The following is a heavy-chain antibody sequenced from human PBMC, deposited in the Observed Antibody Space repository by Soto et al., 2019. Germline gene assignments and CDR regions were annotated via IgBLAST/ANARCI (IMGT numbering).Heavy chain of an antibody. CDR2: MSYDGSNR. CDR1: GFMFSTYA. V-gene: IGHV3-30*18. D-gene: IGHD6-19*01. Sequence: QLGGPLRLSCAASGFMFSTYAMHWVRQAPGKGLEWVAVMSYDGSNRYYPDSVKGRFTISRDNSKNTLYLQMDSLRAEDTAIYYCAKDWSHGVGGTVRYFDHWGQGTLVTVSS. J-gene: IGHJ4*02. CDR3: AKDWSHGVGGTVRYFDH.